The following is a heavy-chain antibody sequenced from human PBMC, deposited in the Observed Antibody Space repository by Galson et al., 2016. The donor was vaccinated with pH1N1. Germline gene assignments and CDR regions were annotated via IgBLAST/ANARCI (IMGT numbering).Heavy chain of an antibody. CDR3: ARFLYGDYSNWFDP. CDR1: GFSLSTSGVG. CDR2: IFWNDDK. V-gene: IGHV2-5*01. J-gene: IGHJ5*02. D-gene: IGHD4-17*01. Sequence: PALVKPTQTLTLTCTFSGFSLSTSGVGVGWIRQPPGKALEWLALIFWNDDKRYSPSLKRRLTITKDTSKNQVVLTMTNMDPVDTATYYCARFLYGDYSNWFDPWGQGTLVTVSS.